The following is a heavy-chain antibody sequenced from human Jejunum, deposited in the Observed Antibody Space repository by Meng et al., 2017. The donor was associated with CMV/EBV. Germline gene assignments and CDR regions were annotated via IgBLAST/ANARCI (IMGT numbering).Heavy chain of an antibody. J-gene: IGHJ6*02. D-gene: IGHD2-2*01. CDR3: ARWDCSTSCYGSYYYYGMDV. CDR2: IYPGESDT. Sequence: WIGWVRQMPGKGLEWMGMIYPGESDTKYSPSFQGQVTISADKSISTAYLQWSSLKASDTAKYYCARWDCSTSCYGSYYYYGMDVWGQGTTVTVSS. CDR1: W. V-gene: IGHV5-51*01.